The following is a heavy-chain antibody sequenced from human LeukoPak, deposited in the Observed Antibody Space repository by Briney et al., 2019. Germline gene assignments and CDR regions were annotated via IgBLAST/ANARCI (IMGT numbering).Heavy chain of an antibody. CDR3: ARDGWFGELSESWFDP. V-gene: IGHV1-18*01. CDR2: MNPNSGNT. J-gene: IGHJ5*02. Sequence: ASVKVSCKASGYTFTSYDINWVRQATGQGLEWMGWMNPNSGNTNYAQKLQGRVTMTTDTSTSTAYMELRSLRSDDTAVYYCARDGWFGELSESWFDPWGQGTLVTVSS. D-gene: IGHD3-10*01. CDR1: GYTFTSYD.